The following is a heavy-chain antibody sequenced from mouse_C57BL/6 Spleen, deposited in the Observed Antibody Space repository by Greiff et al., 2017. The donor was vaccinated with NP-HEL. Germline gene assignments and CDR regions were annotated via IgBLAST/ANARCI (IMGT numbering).Heavy chain of an antibody. D-gene: IGHD2-4*01. CDR1: GYTFTDYE. CDR3: TRVYYDYPSFAY. CDR2: IDPETGGT. V-gene: IGHV1-15*01. J-gene: IGHJ3*01. Sequence: VQLQQSGAELVRPGASVTLSCKASGYTFTDYEMHWVKQTPVHGLEWIGAIDPETGGTAYNQKFKGKAILTADKSSSTAYMELRSLTSEDSAVYYCTRVYYDYPSFAYWGQGTLVTVSA.